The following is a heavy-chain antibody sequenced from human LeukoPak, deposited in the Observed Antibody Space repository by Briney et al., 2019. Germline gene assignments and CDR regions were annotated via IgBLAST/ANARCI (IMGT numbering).Heavy chain of an antibody. CDR1: GFTFSSYE. Sequence: GGSLRLSCAASGFTFSSYEMNWVRQAPGKGLEWVSYISSSGSTIYYADSLKGRFTISRDNAKNSLYLQMNGLRAEDTAVYYCARGPRRRIVVVMTHMAFDIWGQGTMVTVSS. CDR2: ISSSGSTI. CDR3: ARGPRRRIVVVMTHMAFDI. D-gene: IGHD2-21*01. J-gene: IGHJ3*02. V-gene: IGHV3-48*03.